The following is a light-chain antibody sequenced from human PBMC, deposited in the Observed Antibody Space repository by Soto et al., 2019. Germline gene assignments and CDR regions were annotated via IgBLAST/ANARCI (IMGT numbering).Light chain of an antibody. J-gene: IGKJ1*01. CDR2: AAS. CDR3: QQAYSALWT. V-gene: IGKV1-39*01. Sequence: DIQMTQSPSSLSASVGDRVTISCRASQTITTYLNWYQQKPGKAPKLLIYAASSLHSGVPSRFSGSGSGTDFTLTISSVQPEDFAAYYCQQAYSALWTFGQGTKLEIK. CDR1: QTITTY.